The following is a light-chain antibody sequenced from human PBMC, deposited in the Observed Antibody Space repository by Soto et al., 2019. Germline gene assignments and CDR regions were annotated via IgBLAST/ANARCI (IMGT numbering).Light chain of an antibody. J-gene: IGKJ1*01. CDR1: QSVSNNY. Sequence: EIEMTQSRAAVSVSPGERATLSCRASQSVSNNYLAWYQQKPGQAPRLLIYGASNRATGIPDRFSGSGSGTDFTLTISRLEPEDFAVYYCQQYGSSGTFGQGTKADI. CDR2: GAS. V-gene: IGKV3-20*01. CDR3: QQYGSSGT.